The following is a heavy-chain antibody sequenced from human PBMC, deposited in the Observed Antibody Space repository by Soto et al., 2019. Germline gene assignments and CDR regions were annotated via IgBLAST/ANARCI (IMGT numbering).Heavy chain of an antibody. CDR1: GFTFSNVA. CDR2: ISASGREI. J-gene: IGHJ4*02. CDR3: AKGKTSGWYDFDY. Sequence: GGSLRLSCAASGFTFSNVALSWVCQAPGRGLGWVSGISASGREIPYADSVKDRLIVSRDNSKNTLYPQMNSLRAEETAIYYGAKGKTSGWYDFDYWGQGALVTV. V-gene: IGHV3-23*01. D-gene: IGHD6-19*01.